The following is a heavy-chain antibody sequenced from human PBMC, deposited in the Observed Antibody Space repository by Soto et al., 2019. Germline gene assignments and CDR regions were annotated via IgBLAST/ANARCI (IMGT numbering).Heavy chain of an antibody. J-gene: IGHJ6*02. CDR1: GGTFSSYA. V-gene: IGHV1-69*13. CDR2: IIPIFGTA. CDR3: ARDPEYQLLSNYYYGMDV. Sequence: SVKVSCKASGGTFSSYAISWVRQAPGQGLEWMGGIIPIFGTANYAQKFQGRVTITADESTSTAYMELSSLRSEDTAVYYCARDPEYQLLSNYYYGMDVWGQGTTVTVSS. D-gene: IGHD2-2*01.